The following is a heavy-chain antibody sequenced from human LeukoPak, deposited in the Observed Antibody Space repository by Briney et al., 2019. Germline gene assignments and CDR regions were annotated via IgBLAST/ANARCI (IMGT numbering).Heavy chain of an antibody. J-gene: IGHJ4*02. V-gene: IGHV4-39*01. CDR2: VFYGGST. CDR3: AAGFDY. Sequence: SETLSLTCGVSGGAITNYYWGWIRQPPGKGLEWIGSVFYGGSTYYNPSLKSRVTISVDTSKNQFSLQLSFLTAADTAMYYCAAGFDYWGQGTLVTVSS. CDR1: GGAITNYY.